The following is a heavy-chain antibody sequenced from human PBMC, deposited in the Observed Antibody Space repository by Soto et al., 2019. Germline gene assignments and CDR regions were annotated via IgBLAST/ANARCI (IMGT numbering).Heavy chain of an antibody. V-gene: IGHV1-69*13. CDR1: GGTFSSYA. CDR3: ASGPTRVDTAMVLPPSFDY. J-gene: IGHJ4*02. CDR2: IIPIFGTA. D-gene: IGHD5-18*01. Sequence: SVKVSCKASGGTFSSYAISWVRQAPGQGLEWMGGIIPIFGTANYAQKFQGRVTITADESTSTAYMELSSLRSEDTAVYYCASGPTRVDTAMVLPPSFDYWGQGTLVTVSS.